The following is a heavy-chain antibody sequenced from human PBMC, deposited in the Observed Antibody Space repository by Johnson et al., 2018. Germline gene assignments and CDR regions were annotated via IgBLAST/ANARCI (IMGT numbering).Heavy chain of an antibody. CDR3: ARKNYYNSSGYYSGYVQH. J-gene: IGHJ1*01. V-gene: IGHV3-30-3*01. D-gene: IGHD3-22*01. Sequence: QVQLVQSGGGVVQPGRSLRLSCAASGFTFSSYAMHWVRQAPGKGLEWVAVISYDGSNKYYADSVKGRFTISRDNSKNTLYLQMNSRRAEDTAVYYCARKNYYNSSGYYSGYVQHWGQGTLVTVSS. CDR1: GFTFSSYA. CDR2: ISYDGSNK.